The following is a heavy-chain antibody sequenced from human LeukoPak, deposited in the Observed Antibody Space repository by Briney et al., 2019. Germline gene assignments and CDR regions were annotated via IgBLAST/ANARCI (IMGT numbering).Heavy chain of an antibody. CDR3: AKVRYCSGVNAYPDDN. Sequence: GGSLRLSCAASGFTFSDYSMHWVRQAPGKGLNWVAFIRYDGNNKYYADSVKGRFTISRDNSKNMLYLEMNSLSTEDTAVYYCAKVRYCSGVNAYPDDNWGQGTLVTFSS. D-gene: IGHD2-15*01. CDR1: GFTFSDYS. CDR2: IRYDGNNK. V-gene: IGHV3-30*02. J-gene: IGHJ4*02.